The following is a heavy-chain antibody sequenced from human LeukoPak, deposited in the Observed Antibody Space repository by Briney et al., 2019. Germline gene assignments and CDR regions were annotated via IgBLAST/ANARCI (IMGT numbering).Heavy chain of an antibody. V-gene: IGHV4-39*01. Sequence: SETLSLTCTVSGGSISSSDYYWGWIRQPPGKGLEWIGSIYCSGSTYYNPSLKSRVTISVDTSKKQFSLKLSSVTAADTAVYYCARATAAPSPYFFDHGAQGTLVPVSS. CDR2: IYCSGST. J-gene: IGHJ4*02. D-gene: IGHD6-25*01. CDR1: GGSISSSDYY. CDR3: ARATAAPSPYFFDH.